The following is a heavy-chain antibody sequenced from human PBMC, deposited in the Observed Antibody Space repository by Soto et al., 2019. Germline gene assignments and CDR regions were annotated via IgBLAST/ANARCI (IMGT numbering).Heavy chain of an antibody. D-gene: IGHD3-9*01. CDR2: LSDSGGRT. Sequence: EVQLLESGGGLVQPGGSLRLSCAASGFTFGSSAMSWVRLAPGKGLEWVSALSDSGGRTYYADSVKGRFTISRDNSKNTLYLQMNSLRAEDTAVYYCARGRVDGDYWGQGTLVTVSS. V-gene: IGHV3-23*01. CDR1: GFTFGSSA. J-gene: IGHJ4*02. CDR3: ARGRVDGDY.